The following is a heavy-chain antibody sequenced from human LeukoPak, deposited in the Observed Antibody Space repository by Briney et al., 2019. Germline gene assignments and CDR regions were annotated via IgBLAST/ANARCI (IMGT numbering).Heavy chain of an antibody. CDR2: ISSSSGTI. Sequence: GGSLRLSCAASGFTFSIYSMNWVRQAPGKGLEWVSYISSSSGTIEYGDSVKGRFTISRDNADNSLYLQMNSLRDEDTAVYYCARAQSRITVAGPYYFDYWGQGTLVTVSS. CDR3: ARAQSRITVAGPYYFDY. CDR1: GFTFSIYS. D-gene: IGHD6-19*01. J-gene: IGHJ4*02. V-gene: IGHV3-48*02.